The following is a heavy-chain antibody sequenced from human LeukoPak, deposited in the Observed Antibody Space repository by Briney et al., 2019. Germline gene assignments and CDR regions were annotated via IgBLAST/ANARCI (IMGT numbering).Heavy chain of an antibody. CDR2: INHSGST. Sequence: SETLCLTCAVYGGSFSGYYWSWIRQPPGKGLEWVGEINHSGSTNYNPSLKSRGTISVDTSKNQFSLKLSSVTAADTAVYYCARGRYPHSWGQGTLVTVAS. CDR3: ARGRYPHS. D-gene: IGHD1-26*01. J-gene: IGHJ4*02. V-gene: IGHV4-34*01. CDR1: GGSFSGYY.